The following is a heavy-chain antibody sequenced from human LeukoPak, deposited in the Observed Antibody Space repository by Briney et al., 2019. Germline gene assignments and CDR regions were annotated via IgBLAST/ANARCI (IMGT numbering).Heavy chain of an antibody. CDR3: ARSVSGSGYDSAFDY. V-gene: IGHV1-3*01. Sequence: ASVKVSCKASGYTFTSYAMHWVRQAPGQRLEWMGWINAGNGNTKYSQKFQGRVTMTRDTSTSTVYMELSSLRSEDTAVYYCARSVSGSGYDSAFDYWGQGTLVTVSS. D-gene: IGHD5-12*01. J-gene: IGHJ4*02. CDR1: GYTFTSYA. CDR2: INAGNGNT.